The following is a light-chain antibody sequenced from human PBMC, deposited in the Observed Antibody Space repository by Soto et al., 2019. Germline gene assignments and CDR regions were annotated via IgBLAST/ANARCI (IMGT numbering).Light chain of an antibody. Sequence: QSALTQPPSASGSPGQSVTISCTGTSSDVGGYVYVSWYQQHPDKVPKLVIYEVSKRPSGVPDRFSGSKSGNTASLTISGLQADDEADYYCSSYAGSKSVFGTGTKVTVL. J-gene: IGLJ1*01. CDR2: EVS. V-gene: IGLV2-8*01. CDR1: SSDVGGYVY. CDR3: SSYAGSKSV.